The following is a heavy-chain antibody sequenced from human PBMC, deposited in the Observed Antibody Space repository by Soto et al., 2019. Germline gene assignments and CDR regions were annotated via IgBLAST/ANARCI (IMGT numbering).Heavy chain of an antibody. CDR3: ARGGSPYYDILTGPYYYYYGMDV. V-gene: IGHV4-59*01. D-gene: IGHD3-9*01. CDR1: GGSISSYY. CDR2: IYYSGST. J-gene: IGHJ6*02. Sequence: SETLSLTCTVSGGSISSYYWSWIRQPPGKGLEWIGYIYYSGSTNYNPSLKSRVTISVDTSKNQFSLKLSSVTAADTAVYYCARGGSPYYDILTGPYYYYYGMDVWGQGTTVTVSS.